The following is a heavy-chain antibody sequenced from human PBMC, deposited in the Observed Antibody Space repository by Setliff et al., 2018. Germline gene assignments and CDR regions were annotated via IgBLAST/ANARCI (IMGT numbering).Heavy chain of an antibody. V-gene: IGHV4-61*02. Sequence: SETLSLTCAVSGGYLNSGSYYWSWIRQSTERGLEWLGRLHTSGSTTYNPALNSRVTISVDTSTNQFSLRLTSLTAADTAVYFCARDNTILGATDHWGQGTLVTVS. D-gene: IGHD1-26*01. J-gene: IGHJ5*02. CDR3: ARDNTILGATDH. CDR2: LHTSGST. CDR1: GGYLNSGSYY.